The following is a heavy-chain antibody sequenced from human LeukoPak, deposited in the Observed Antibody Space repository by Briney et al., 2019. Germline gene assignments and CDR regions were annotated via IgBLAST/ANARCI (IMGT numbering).Heavy chain of an antibody. CDR2: IYSGGST. CDR3: ARDSPSYDSSGYTGKKGYGWGYYYYGMDV. CDR1: GFTVSSNY. J-gene: IGHJ6*02. V-gene: IGHV3-66*01. Sequence: GGSLRLSCAASGFTVSSNYMSWVRQAPGKGLEWVSVIYSGGSTYYADSVKGRFTISRDNSKNTLYLQMNSLRAEDTAVYYCARDSPSYDSSGYTGKKGYGWGYYYYGMDVWGQGTTVTVSS. D-gene: IGHD3-22*01.